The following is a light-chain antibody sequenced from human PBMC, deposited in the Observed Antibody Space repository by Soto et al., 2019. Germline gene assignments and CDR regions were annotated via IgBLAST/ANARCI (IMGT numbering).Light chain of an antibody. CDR3: QQANSFPQT. V-gene: IGKV1-17*01. J-gene: IGKJ1*01. CDR2: AAS. Sequence: DLQMTQSPSSLSASVGDRVTITCRASQGIRNDLGWYQQKPGKAPKLLVYAASSLQSGVPSRFSGSGSGTDLTITISSLQPEDSETYYCQQANSFPQTFGQGTKVDNK. CDR1: QGIRND.